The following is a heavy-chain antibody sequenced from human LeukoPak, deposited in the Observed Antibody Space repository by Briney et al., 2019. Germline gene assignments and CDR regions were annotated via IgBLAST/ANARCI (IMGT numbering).Heavy chain of an antibody. CDR1: GLTFSSSW. V-gene: IGHV3-7*01. CDR2: INPDGNRK. D-gene: IGHD5-18*01. Sequence: GGSLRLSCAVSGLTFSSSWMDWVRQAPGKGLEWVASINPDGNRKYSADSVKGRFTISRDNAENSLYLQMNSLRVEDTAFYYCARDLAYSRLDYWGQGMLVTVSS. J-gene: IGHJ4*02. CDR3: ARDLAYSRLDY.